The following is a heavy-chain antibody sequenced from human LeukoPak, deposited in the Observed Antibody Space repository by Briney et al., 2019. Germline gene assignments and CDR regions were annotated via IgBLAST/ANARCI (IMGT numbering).Heavy chain of an antibody. CDR1: GFTFSNSW. CDR3: ARDGSYKFDY. J-gene: IGHJ4*02. CDR2: LRSDGTT. Sequence: AGGSLRLSCAASGFTFSNSWMHWVRQTPGKGLVWVSCLRSDGTTTYAESVKGRFTISRDSAKNTLYLQMNSLRAEDTAVYYCARDGSYKFDYWGQGTLATVSS. D-gene: IGHD1-26*01. V-gene: IGHV3-74*01.